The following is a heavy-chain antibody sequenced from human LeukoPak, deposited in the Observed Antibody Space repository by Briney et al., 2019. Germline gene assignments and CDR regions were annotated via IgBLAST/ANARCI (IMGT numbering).Heavy chain of an antibody. D-gene: IGHD2-2*01. CDR2: IYYSGST. Sequence: SETLSLTCTVSGGSISSGGYYRSWIRQHPGKGLEWIGYIYYSGSTYYNPSLKSRVTISVDTSKNQFSLKLSSVTAADTAVYYCARVGVVPSLRYYYGMDVWGQGTTVTVSS. CDR3: ARVGVVPSLRYYYGMDV. CDR1: GGSISSGGYY. J-gene: IGHJ6*02. V-gene: IGHV4-31*03.